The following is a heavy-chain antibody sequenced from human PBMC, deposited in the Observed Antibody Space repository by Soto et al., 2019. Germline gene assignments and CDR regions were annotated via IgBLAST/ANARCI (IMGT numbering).Heavy chain of an antibody. D-gene: IGHD6-19*01. CDR1: GFTFSSYG. CDR3: ARDSWRRGWPYFDY. CDR2: IWYDGSNK. V-gene: IGHV3-33*01. J-gene: IGHJ4*02. Sequence: PGGSLRLSCAASGFTFSSYGMHWVRQAPGKGLEWVAVIWYDGSNKYYADSVKGRFTISRDNSKNTLYLQMNSLRAEDTAVYYCARDSWRRGWPYFDYWGQGTLVTVSS.